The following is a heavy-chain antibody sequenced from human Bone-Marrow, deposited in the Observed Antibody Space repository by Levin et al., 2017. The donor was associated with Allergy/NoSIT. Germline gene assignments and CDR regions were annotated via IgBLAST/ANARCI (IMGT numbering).Heavy chain of an antibody. CDR2: ISWNSGSI. Sequence: GGSLRLSCAASGFTFEDSAMHWVRQAPGKGLEWVSGISWNSGSIAYADSVKGRFIISRDNAEKSLFLQMNSLRAEDTALYFCAKDMDQWLGAYYYGLDVWGQGTTVTVSS. J-gene: IGHJ6*02. V-gene: IGHV3-9*01. D-gene: IGHD6-19*01. CDR1: GFTFEDSA. CDR3: AKDMDQWLGAYYYGLDV.